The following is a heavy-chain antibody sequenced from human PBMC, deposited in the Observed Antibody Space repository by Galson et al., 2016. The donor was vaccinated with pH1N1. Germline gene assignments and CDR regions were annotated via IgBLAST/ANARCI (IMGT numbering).Heavy chain of an antibody. Sequence: SLRLSCAASGFTVSSNYMSWVRQAPGKGLEWVSLIYSGGRTYYADSVKGRFTISRDNSKNTLYLQMNSLRVEDTAVYYCARVSDFWSHYYYNMDVWGQGTTVTVSS. CDR3: ARVSDFWSHYYYNMDV. CDR2: IYSGGRT. V-gene: IGHV3-53*01. D-gene: IGHD3-3*01. CDR1: GFTVSSNY. J-gene: IGHJ6*02.